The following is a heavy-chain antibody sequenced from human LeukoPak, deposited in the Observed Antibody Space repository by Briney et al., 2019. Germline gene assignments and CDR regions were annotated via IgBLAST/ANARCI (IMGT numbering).Heavy chain of an antibody. CDR3: ARVRRLPHYYYYFMDV. CDR2: IYDSENT. Sequence: SETLSLTCTVSGGSISSHFWGWVRQPPGKGLEWIGYIYDSENTNYNPSLRGRVTISVDTSKHQFSLNLNSVTAADTAVYYCARVRRLPHYYYYFMDVWGKGTTVTVSS. V-gene: IGHV4-59*11. J-gene: IGHJ6*03. CDR1: GGSISSHF. D-gene: IGHD6-25*01.